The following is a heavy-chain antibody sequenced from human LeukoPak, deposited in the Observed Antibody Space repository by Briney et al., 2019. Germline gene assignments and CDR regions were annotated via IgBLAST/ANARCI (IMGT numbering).Heavy chain of an antibody. CDR3: ARDVYGDYYFDY. J-gene: IGHJ4*02. D-gene: IGHD4-17*01. Sequence: GGSLRLSCAASGFTFTIYAMNWVRQAPGKGLEWVSSISSTGSYIYYADSVKGRFTISRDNANNSLYLEMNSLRAEDTAVYYCARDVYGDYYFDYWGQGTLVTVSS. CDR1: GFTFTIYA. V-gene: IGHV3-21*01. CDR2: ISSTGSYI.